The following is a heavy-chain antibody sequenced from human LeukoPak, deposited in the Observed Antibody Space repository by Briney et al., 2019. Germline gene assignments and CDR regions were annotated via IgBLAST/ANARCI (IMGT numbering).Heavy chain of an antibody. D-gene: IGHD2-8*01. J-gene: IGHJ4*02. CDR2: LYYSGST. CDR3: ARHVYCTNGICSDY. Sequence: SETLSLTCTVSGGSISSYSWSWIRQPPGRGLEWIGYLYYSGSTNYNPSLKSRVTMSGDTSKNQFSMKLSSVTAADTAVYYCARHVYCTNGICSDYWGQGTLVTVSS. CDR1: GGSISSYS. V-gene: IGHV4-59*08.